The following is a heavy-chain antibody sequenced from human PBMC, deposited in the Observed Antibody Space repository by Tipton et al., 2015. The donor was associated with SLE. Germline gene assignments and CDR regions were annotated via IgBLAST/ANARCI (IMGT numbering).Heavy chain of an antibody. CDR3: ARESRGWFDP. J-gene: IGHJ5*02. V-gene: IGHV4-34*01. CDR1: GGSFSGYY. D-gene: IGHD3-10*01. Sequence: TLSLTCAVYGGSFSGYYWSWIRQPPGKGLEWIGEINHSGSTNYNPSLKSRVTISVDTSKNQFSLKLSSVTAADTAVYYCARESRGWFDPWGQGTLVTVSS. CDR2: INHSGST.